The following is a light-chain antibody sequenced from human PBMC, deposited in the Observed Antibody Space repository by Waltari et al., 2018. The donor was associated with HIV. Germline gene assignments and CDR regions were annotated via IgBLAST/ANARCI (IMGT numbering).Light chain of an antibody. CDR3: QQYNNWPRT. Sequence: EIVMTQSPVTLSVSPGERATISCRASQSVSSNLAGYQQKPGQAPRLLIYGASTRATGIPARFSGSGSGTEFTLTISSLQSEDFAVYYCQQYNNWPRTFGQGTKLEIK. CDR1: QSVSSN. J-gene: IGKJ2*01. V-gene: IGKV3-15*01. CDR2: GAS.